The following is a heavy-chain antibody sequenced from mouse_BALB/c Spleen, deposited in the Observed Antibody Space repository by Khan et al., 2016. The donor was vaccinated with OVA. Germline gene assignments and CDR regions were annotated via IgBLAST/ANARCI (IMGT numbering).Heavy chain of an antibody. Sequence: EVELVESGGGLVQPGGSRKLSCAASGFTFSSFGMHWVRQAPEKGLEWVAYISSGRSTIYYVDSVKGRFTISRANPKNTLFLQMTSLRSEDTAMYYCARSGGNFHWYFDVWGAGTSVTVSS. CDR2: ISSGRSTI. V-gene: IGHV5-17*02. J-gene: IGHJ1*01. CDR1: GFTFSSFG. D-gene: IGHD2-1*01. CDR3: ARSGGNFHWYFDV.